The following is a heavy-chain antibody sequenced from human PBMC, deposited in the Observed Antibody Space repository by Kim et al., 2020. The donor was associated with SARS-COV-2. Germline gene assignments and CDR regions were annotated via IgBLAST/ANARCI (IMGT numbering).Heavy chain of an antibody. V-gene: IGHV1-46*01. CDR3: ARVLRKNSGMDV. Sequence: TSYARKFQGGVTMTRDTSRSTVSMELSSLRSEDTAVYYCARVLRKNSGMDVWGQGTTVTVSS. CDR2: T. D-gene: IGHD1-26*01. J-gene: IGHJ6*02.